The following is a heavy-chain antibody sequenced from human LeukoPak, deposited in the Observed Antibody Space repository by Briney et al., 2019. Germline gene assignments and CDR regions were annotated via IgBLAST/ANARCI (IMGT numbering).Heavy chain of an antibody. V-gene: IGHV3-23*01. CDR3: ARDHRRLIGAGGANSFDY. J-gene: IGHJ4*02. Sequence: GGSLRLSCAASGFSFSNYVMSWVRQAPGKEPEWISVISGSGDSTDYTYSVKGRFSISRDNSENTLYLQMNSLRAEDTAVYYCARDHRRLIGAGGANSFDYWGQGILVIVSS. CDR2: ISGSGDST. D-gene: IGHD6-13*01. CDR1: GFSFSNYV.